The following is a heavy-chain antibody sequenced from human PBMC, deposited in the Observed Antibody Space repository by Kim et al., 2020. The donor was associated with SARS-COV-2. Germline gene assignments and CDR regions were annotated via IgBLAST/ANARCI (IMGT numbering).Heavy chain of an antibody. J-gene: IGHJ4*02. V-gene: IGHV1-3*01. CDR3: AREGSGFDFWSGTPDY. CDR1: GYDFTSYA. CDR2: INVGNGNT. D-gene: IGHD3-3*01. Sequence: ASVKVSCKASGYDFTSYAINWVRQAPGQSLEWMGWINVGNGNTKYALKFQGRVLITRDTSARIAYMELSSLTSEDTAVYYCAREGSGFDFWSGTPDYWGQGTLVTVSS.